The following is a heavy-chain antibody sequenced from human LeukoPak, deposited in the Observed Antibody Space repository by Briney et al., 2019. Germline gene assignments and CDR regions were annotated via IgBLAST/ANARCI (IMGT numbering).Heavy chain of an antibody. CDR1: GFTFNSYW. J-gene: IGHJ4*02. CDR2: IRQDGSEE. D-gene: IGHD1-26*01. CDR3: ARWSGSRHSVDY. V-gene: IGHV3-7*04. Sequence: GVSLRLSCAASGFTFNSYWMTWVRQSPGEGLEWVAHIRQDGSEEYYVDSVKGRFTISRDSANNSLYLQMNSLRVEDTAVYYCARWSGSRHSVDYWGQGTLVTVSS.